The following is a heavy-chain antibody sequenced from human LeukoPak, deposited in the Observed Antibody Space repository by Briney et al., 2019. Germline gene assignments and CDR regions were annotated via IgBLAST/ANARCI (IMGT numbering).Heavy chain of an antibody. V-gene: IGHV3-23*01. CDR3: AKERGYGYNHIDY. J-gene: IGHJ4*02. CDR2: ISGSGGST. CDR1: GFPFSSYA. Sequence: PGGSPRLSCEASGFPFSSYAMNWVRQAPGKGLEWVSTISGSGGSTYYADSVKGRFTISRDKSKNTVYLQMNSLRAEDTAVYYCAKERGYGYNHIDYWGQGTLVTVSS. D-gene: IGHD5-24*01.